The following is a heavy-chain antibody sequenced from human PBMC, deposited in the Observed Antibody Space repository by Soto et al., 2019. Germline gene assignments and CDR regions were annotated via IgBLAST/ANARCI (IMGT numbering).Heavy chain of an antibody. J-gene: IGHJ6*02. V-gene: IGHV4-34*01. Sequence: SETLSLTCAVYGGSFSGYCWSWSRRPPGKGLGWMGEINHSGSTNYNPSLKSRVTISVDTSKNQFSLKLSSVTAADTAVYYCARVVSGYSSSWWRDYYYYGMDVWGQGTTVTVSS. D-gene: IGHD6-13*01. CDR1: GGSFSGYC. CDR3: ARVVSGYSSSWWRDYYYYGMDV. CDR2: INHSGST.